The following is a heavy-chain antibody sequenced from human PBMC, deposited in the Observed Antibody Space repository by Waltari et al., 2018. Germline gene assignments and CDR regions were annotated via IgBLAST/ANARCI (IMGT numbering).Heavy chain of an antibody. D-gene: IGHD3-10*01. V-gene: IGHV3-74*01. CDR2: INSDGSST. J-gene: IGHJ4*02. Sequence: EVQLVESGGGLVQPGGSLRLSCAASGFTFSSYWMHWVGQAPGKGLVWVSRINSDGSSTSYADSVKGRFTISRDNAKNTLYLQMNSLRAEDTAVYYCASQNRRELFSYWGQGTLVTVSS. CDR3: ASQNRRELFSY. CDR1: GFTFSSYW.